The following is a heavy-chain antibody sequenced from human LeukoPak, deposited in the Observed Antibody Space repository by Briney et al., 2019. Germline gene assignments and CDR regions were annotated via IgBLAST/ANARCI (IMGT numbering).Heavy chain of an antibody. Sequence: PGRSLRLSCASSDCTFSSYGMHWLRQAPGKGLEWVAVISYDGSKKYYADSVKGRFTISRDNSKNTMYLQMNSLRAEDTAVYYCAKSESIGYSGYDLGSNWGQGTLVTVSS. CDR2: ISYDGSKK. V-gene: IGHV3-30*18. J-gene: IGHJ4*02. CDR3: AKSESIGYSGYDLGSN. CDR1: DCTFSSYG. D-gene: IGHD5-12*01.